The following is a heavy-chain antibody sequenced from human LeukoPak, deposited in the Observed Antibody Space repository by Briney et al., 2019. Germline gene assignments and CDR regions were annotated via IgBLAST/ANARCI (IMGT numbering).Heavy chain of an antibody. CDR3: AKDSDIAVAGTVDY. CDR2: ISWNSGSI. D-gene: IGHD6-19*01. V-gene: IGHV3-9*01. J-gene: IGHJ4*02. Sequence: GRSLRLSCAASGFTFDDYAMHWVRQAPGKGLEWVSGISWNSGSIGYADSVKGRFTIPRDNAKNSLYLQMNSLRAEDTALYYCAKDSDIAVAGTVDYWGQGTLVTVSS. CDR1: GFTFDDYA.